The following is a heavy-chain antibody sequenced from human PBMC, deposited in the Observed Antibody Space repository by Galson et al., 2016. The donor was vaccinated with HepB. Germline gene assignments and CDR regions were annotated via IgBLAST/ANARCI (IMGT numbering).Heavy chain of an antibody. D-gene: IGHD3-10*01. Sequence: SETLSLTCAVYGGSFRGYFWTWIRQPPGKGLEWIGEINHSGSFNYNPSLKSRVSISVDTSRNQFSLNLTSVTAADTARYYCARLPLSGGFDYWGHGTLLTVSS. J-gene: IGHJ4*01. V-gene: IGHV4-34*01. CDR1: GGSFRGYF. CDR2: INHSGSF. CDR3: ARLPLSGGFDY.